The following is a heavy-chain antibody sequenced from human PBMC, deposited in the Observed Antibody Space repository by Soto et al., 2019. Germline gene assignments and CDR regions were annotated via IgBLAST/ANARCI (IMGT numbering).Heavy chain of an antibody. V-gene: IGHV4-59*12. CDR1: GGSISSSY. J-gene: IGHJ5*02. CDR3: ARSVFP. CDR2: IYYSGIT. Sequence: SETLSLTCTVSGGSISSSYWSWIRQPPGKGLEWIGYIYYSGITYYNPSLKSRVTISVDTSKNQFSLKLSSVTAADTAVYYCARSVFPWGQGTLVTVSS.